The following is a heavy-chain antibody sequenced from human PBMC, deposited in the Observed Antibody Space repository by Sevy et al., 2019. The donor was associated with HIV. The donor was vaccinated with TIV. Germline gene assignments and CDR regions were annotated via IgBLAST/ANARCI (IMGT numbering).Heavy chain of an antibody. Sequence: SETLSLTCSVSGGSISSYCWTWVRQSPGKGLEWIGNIYFTGNTDYSPSLKSRVTFSLDTSKSQFSLTLKSVTAAETAIYFCARDSTTRPRVLDYWGQGTLVTVSS. CDR1: GGSISSYC. CDR3: ARDSTTRPRVLDY. D-gene: IGHD1-1*01. J-gene: IGHJ4*02. CDR2: IYFTGNT. V-gene: IGHV4-59*01.